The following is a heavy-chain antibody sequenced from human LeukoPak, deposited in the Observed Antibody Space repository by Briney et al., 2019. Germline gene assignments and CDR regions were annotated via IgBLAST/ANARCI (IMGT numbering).Heavy chain of an antibody. CDR2: IKQDGSEK. J-gene: IGHJ4*02. V-gene: IGHV3-7*01. Sequence: GGPLRLSCAASVFPFSSYWMSLVRQAPGKGLEGVANIKQDGSEKYYVDSVKGRFTISRDNAKNSLYLQMNSLRAEDTAVYYCARDPTDYWGQGTLVTVSS. CDR1: VFPFSSYW. CDR3: ARDPTDY.